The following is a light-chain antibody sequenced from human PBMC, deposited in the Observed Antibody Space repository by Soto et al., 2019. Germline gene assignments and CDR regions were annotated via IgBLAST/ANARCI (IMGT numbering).Light chain of an antibody. CDR1: SANIGAGYD. J-gene: IGLJ1*01. V-gene: IGLV1-40*01. CDR2: GNS. CDR3: QSYDSSLSGSYV. Sequence: QLVLTQPPSVSGAPGQRVTISCTGSSANIGAGYDVHWYQQLPGTAPKLLIYGNSNRPSGVPDRFSGSKSGTSASLAITGLQAEDEADYYGQSYDSSLSGSYVFGPGTKVTVL.